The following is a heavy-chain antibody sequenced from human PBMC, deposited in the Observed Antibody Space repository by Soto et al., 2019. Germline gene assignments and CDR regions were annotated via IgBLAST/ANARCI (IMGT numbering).Heavy chain of an antibody. D-gene: IGHD5-18*01. CDR2: ISGSGGST. J-gene: IGHJ4*02. Sequence: EVQLLESGGGWVQRGGCLRLSCAASGFTFSSYAMSWVRQAPGTGLEWVSAISGSGGSTYYADSVKGRFTIYRDNSKNTPYKHMNSLRAEDTAVYYCATPQHGYSGQGTLVTVSS. V-gene: IGHV3-23*01. CDR1: GFTFSSYA. CDR3: ATPQHGY.